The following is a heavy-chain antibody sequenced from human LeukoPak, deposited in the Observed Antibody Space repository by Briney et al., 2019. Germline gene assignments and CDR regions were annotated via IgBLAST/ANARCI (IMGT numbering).Heavy chain of an antibody. D-gene: IGHD1-1*01. CDR3: ARELPSPNDHHYFDY. J-gene: IGHJ4*02. Sequence: ASVTVSCKVSGYTLTELSMHWVRQAPGKGLEWMGGFDPEDGETIYAQKFQGRVTMTEDTSTDTAYMELSSLRSEDTAVYYCARELPSPNDHHYFDYWGQGTLVTVSS. CDR2: FDPEDGET. V-gene: IGHV1-24*01. CDR1: GYTLTELS.